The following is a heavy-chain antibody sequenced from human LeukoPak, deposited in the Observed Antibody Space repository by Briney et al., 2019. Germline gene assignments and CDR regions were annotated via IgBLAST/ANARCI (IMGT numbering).Heavy chain of an antibody. D-gene: IGHD4-17*01. CDR1: GFTFSSYG. J-gene: IGHJ6*02. Sequence: GGSLRLSCAASGFTFSSYGMHWVRQAPGKGLEWVSAISGSGGSTYYADSVKGRFTISRDNSKNTLYLQMNSLRAEDTAVYYCAKELHYGDYGRHYYGMDVWGQGTTVTVSS. V-gene: IGHV3-23*01. CDR2: ISGSGGST. CDR3: AKELHYGDYGRHYYGMDV.